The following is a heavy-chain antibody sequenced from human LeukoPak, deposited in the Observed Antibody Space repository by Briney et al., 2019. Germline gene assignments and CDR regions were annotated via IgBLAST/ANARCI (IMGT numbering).Heavy chain of an antibody. CDR1: GASLTSSNW. D-gene: IGHD3-10*01. V-gene: IGHV4-4*02. Sequence: SETLSLTCAVSGASLTSSNWWSWVRQPPGNGLEWIGEMYHSGNTNYNPSLKSRVFISIDQAKNQFSLNLTSLTAADTAVYYCTSRNYGSATYQRFWGQGTLVIVSS. CDR2: MYHSGNT. J-gene: IGHJ4*02. CDR3: TSRNYGSATYQRF.